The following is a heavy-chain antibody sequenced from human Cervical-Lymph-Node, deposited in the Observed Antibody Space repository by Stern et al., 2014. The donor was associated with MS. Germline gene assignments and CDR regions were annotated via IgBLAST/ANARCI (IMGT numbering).Heavy chain of an antibody. CDR1: GYSISSGYY. J-gene: IGHJ4*02. CDR2: IYHSGST. CDR3: ARLVVVPAATYYFDY. D-gene: IGHD2-2*01. V-gene: IGHV4-38-2*02. Sequence: VQLVESGPGLVKPSETLSLTCTVSGYSISSGYYWGWIRQPPGKGLEWIGSIYHSGSTYYNPSLQSRGPISVDTSKNQFSLKLSSVTAADTAVYYCARLVVVPAATYYFDYWGQGTLVTVSS.